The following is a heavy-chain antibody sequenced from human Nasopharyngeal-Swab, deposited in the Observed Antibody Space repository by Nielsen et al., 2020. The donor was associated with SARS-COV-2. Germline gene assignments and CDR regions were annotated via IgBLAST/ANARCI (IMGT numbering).Heavy chain of an antibody. Sequence: VRQAPGKGLVWVSRINSDGSTIDYADSVKGRFTIPRDNSKNTLYLQMNSLRAEDTAVYYCAKGIAMVRGVISFPYFDYWGQGTLVTVSS. J-gene: IGHJ4*02. D-gene: IGHD3-10*01. CDR2: INSDGSTI. V-gene: IGHV3-23*01. CDR3: AKGIAMVRGVISFPYFDY.